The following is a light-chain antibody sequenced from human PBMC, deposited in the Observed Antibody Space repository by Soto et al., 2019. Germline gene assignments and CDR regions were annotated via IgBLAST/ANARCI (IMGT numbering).Light chain of an antibody. J-gene: IGKJ2*01. CDR2: GAF. CDR3: QQYDKWPYT. Sequence: EIVLTQSPGTLSLSPGERATLSCRASQRITNNFLAWFQQKPGLAPRLLIYGAFIRAPGFPVRFRGTGSGSEFTLTISSLQTEDGALYYCQQYDKWPYTFGQGTNLEIK. V-gene: IGKV3-15*01. CDR1: QRITNN.